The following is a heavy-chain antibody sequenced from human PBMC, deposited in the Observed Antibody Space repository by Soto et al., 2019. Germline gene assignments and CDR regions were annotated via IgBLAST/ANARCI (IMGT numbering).Heavy chain of an antibody. CDR2: IRSKAYGGTT. CDR3: TRDRYCDGGSCYYYYYYYGLDV. J-gene: IGHJ6*02. D-gene: IGHD2-15*01. Sequence: PGGSLSLSCTASGFTFGDYAMSWVRQAPGKGLEWVGFIRSKAYGGTTEYAASVKGRFTISRDDSKSIAYLQMNSLKTEDTAVYYCTRDRYCDGGSCYYYYYYYGLDVWCQGTTVTVSS. V-gene: IGHV3-49*04. CDR1: GFTFGDYA.